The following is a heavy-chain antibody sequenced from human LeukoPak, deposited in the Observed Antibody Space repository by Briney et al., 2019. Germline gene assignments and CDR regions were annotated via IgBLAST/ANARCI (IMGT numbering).Heavy chain of an antibody. Sequence: SETLSLTCAVSGGSLSSGGYSWSWIRQPSGTGLEWIGYIYHSGSTYYNPSLKSRVTISVDRSKNQFSLKLSSVTAADTAVYSCARAAYGDYPFDYWGQGTLVTVSS. V-gene: IGHV4-30-2*01. CDR2: IYHSGST. J-gene: IGHJ4*02. D-gene: IGHD4-17*01. CDR3: ARAAYGDYPFDY. CDR1: GGSLSSGGYS.